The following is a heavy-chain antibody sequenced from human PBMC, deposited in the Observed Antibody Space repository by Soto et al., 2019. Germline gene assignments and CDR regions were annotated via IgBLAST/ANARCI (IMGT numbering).Heavy chain of an antibody. J-gene: IGHJ4*02. D-gene: IGHD1-26*01. Sequence: GGSLRLSCAASGFTFSSYGMHWVRQAPGKGLEWVAVIWYDGSNKYYADSVKGRFTISRDNSKNTLYLQMNSLRAEDTAVYYCARPISGSYYNLDYWGQGTLVTVSS. V-gene: IGHV3-33*01. CDR1: GFTFSSYG. CDR3: ARPISGSYYNLDY. CDR2: IWYDGSNK.